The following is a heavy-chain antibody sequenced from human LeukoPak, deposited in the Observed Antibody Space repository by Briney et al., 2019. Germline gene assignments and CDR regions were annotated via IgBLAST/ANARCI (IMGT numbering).Heavy chain of an antibody. J-gene: IGHJ6*02. D-gene: IGHD1-14*01. CDR3: ARKGEPKSSNLYYYYGMDV. Sequence: ASVKVSCKASGYTFTSYGISWVRQAPGQGLEWMGWISGYNGNTNYAQNFQGRVTMTTDTSTSTAYMELRSLRSDDTAVYYCARKGEPKSSNLYYYYGMDVWGQGTTVTVSS. CDR2: ISGYNGNT. V-gene: IGHV1-18*01. CDR1: GYTFTSYG.